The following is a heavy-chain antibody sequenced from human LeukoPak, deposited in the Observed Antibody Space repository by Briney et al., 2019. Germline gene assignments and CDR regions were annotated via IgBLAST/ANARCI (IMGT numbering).Heavy chain of an antibody. CDR1: GGSISCSSNY. D-gene: IGHD1-26*01. CDR2: VYYSGRT. Sequence: SETLSLTCTVSGGSISCSSNYWVWIRQPPGKGLEWIGSVYYSGRTYYNPSLKSRVTVSVDTSKNQFSLKVRSVTAADTAVYYCARSKVREDYFDYWGQGTLVTVSS. J-gene: IGHJ4*02. V-gene: IGHV4-39*01. CDR3: ARSKVREDYFDY.